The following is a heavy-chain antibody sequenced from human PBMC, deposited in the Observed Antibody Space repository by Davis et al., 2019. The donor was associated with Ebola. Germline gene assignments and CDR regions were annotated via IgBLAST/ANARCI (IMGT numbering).Heavy chain of an antibody. CDR3: AREENIADRPGYYGMDV. Sequence: GESLKISCAASGFTFSSYAMHWVRQAPGKGLEWVAVISYDGSNKYYADSVKGRFTISRDNSKNTLYLQMNSLRAEDTAVYYCAREENIADRPGYYGMDVWGKGTTVTVSS. V-gene: IGHV3-30*04. CDR1: GFTFSSYA. D-gene: IGHD6-6*01. CDR2: ISYDGSNK. J-gene: IGHJ6*04.